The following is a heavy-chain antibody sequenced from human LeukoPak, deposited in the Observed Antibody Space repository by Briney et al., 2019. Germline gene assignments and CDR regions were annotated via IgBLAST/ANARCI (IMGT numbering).Heavy chain of an antibody. Sequence: GGSLRLSCAASGFTLSSYAMSWVRQAPGKGLEWVSGISGSGGSTHYADSVKDRFTISRDNSKNTLYLQMNSLRAEDTAVYYCAKETVVVVAAIPDAFDIWGQGTMVTVSS. CDR1: GFTLSSYA. CDR2: ISGSGGST. V-gene: IGHV3-23*01. CDR3: AKETVVVVAAIPDAFDI. J-gene: IGHJ3*02. D-gene: IGHD2-15*01.